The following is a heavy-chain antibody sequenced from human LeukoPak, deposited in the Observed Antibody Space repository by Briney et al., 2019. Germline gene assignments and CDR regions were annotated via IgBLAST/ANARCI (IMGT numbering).Heavy chain of an antibody. CDR1: GFTFSSYA. CDR2: ISYDGSNK. D-gene: IGHD3-22*01. V-gene: IGHV3-30-3*01. J-gene: IGHJ4*02. Sequence: GGSLRLSCAASGFTFSSYAMHWVRQAPGKGLEWVAVISYDGSNKYYADSVKGRFTISRDNSKNTLYVQMNSLRAEDTAVYYCAKDRQSRGSLGFDYWGQGALVIVSS. CDR3: AKDRQSRGSLGFDY.